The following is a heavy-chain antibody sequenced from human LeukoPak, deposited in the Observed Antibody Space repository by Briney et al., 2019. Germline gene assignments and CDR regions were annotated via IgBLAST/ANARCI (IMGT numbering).Heavy chain of an antibody. J-gene: IGHJ3*02. CDR3: ARDICSGPSCYSREPFDI. CDR1: GGTFSSYV. D-gene: IGHD2-15*01. CDR2: ISGYNGNT. Sequence: ASVKVSCKASGGTFSSYVISWVRQAPGQGLEWMGWISGYNGNTNYAQKLQGRVTMTTDTSTSTAYMDLRSLRSDDTAVYYCARDICSGPSCYSREPFDIWGQGTMVTVSS. V-gene: IGHV1-18*01.